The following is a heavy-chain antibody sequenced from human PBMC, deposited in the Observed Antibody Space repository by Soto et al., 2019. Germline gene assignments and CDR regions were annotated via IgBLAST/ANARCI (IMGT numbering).Heavy chain of an antibody. D-gene: IGHD4-4*01. CDR3: ARGMTPVTTLAY. CDR1: GGSISSGGYS. V-gene: IGHV4-30-2*01. Sequence: QLQLQESGSGLVKPSQTLSLTCAVSGGSISSGGYSWSWIRQPPGKGLEWLGYIYHSGTTYYNPSLKIRVTMAVDRAKNQFSLKLSSVTAADTAVYCSARGMTPVTTLAYWGQGTLVTVSP. J-gene: IGHJ4*02. CDR2: IYHSGTT.